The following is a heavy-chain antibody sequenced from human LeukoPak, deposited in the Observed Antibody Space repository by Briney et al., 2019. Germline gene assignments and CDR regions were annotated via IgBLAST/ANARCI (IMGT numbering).Heavy chain of an antibody. D-gene: IGHD3-10*01. J-gene: IGHJ3*02. V-gene: IGHV4-39*01. CDR2: IYYSGST. CDR3: ARRFAPSRNDAFDI. CDR1: GGSISSYY. Sequence: SETLSLTCTVSGGSISSYYWSWIRQPPGKGLEWIGTIYYSGSTYYNPSLKSRVTISVDTSKNQFSLKLSSVTASDTAVYYCARRFAPSRNDAFDIWGQGTMVTVSS.